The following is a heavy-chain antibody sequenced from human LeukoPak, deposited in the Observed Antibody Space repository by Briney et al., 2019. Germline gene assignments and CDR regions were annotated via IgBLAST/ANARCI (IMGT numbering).Heavy chain of an antibody. CDR3: ARGREPYTNTDWFDP. J-gene: IGHJ5*02. CDR2: ICSSGVYT. Sequence: GGSLRLSCAASGFTFHYYGMNWVRQAPGKGLEWVSSICSSGVYTYYADSVKGRFTISRDNAENSLYLQMDSLRAEDTGLYYCARGREPYTNTDWFDPWGQGTLVTVSS. CDR1: GFTFHYYG. V-gene: IGHV3-21*01. D-gene: IGHD2-2*02.